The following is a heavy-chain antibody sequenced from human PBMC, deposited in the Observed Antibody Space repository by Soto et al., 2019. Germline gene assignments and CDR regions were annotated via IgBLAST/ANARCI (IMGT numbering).Heavy chain of an antibody. CDR3: ARGSSSSQYEPFSNYYYYGMDV. Sequence: QVQLVQSGAEVKKPGSSVKVSCKASGGTFSSYAISWVRQAPGQGLEWMGGIIRIFGTANYAQKFQGRVTITADESTSKAYMELSSLRSEDTAVYYCARGSSSSQYEPFSNYYYYGMDVWGQGTTVTVSS. D-gene: IGHD6-6*01. J-gene: IGHJ6*02. CDR1: GGTFSSYA. V-gene: IGHV1-69*01. CDR2: IIRIFGTA.